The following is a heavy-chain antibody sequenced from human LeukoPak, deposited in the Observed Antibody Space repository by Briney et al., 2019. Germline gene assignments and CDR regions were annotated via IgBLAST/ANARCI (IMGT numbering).Heavy chain of an antibody. V-gene: IGHV3-30*07. CDR3: ARDDNWGFDY. CDR2: ISYDGSNK. D-gene: IGHD7-27*01. CDR1: GFTFSSYA. Sequence: GSLRLSCAAFGFTFSSYAMQWVRQAPGKGLEWVAVISYDGSNKYYADSVKGRFTISRDNSKNTLYLQMNSLRAEDTAFYYCARDDNWGFDYWGQGALVTVSS. J-gene: IGHJ4*02.